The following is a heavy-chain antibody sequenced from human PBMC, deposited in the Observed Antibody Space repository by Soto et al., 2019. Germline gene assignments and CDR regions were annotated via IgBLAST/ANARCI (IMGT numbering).Heavy chain of an antibody. Sequence: QVQLVQSRAEVKKPGASVKVSCKTSLYTFTNYGFSWVRQAPGQGLEWMGWISPYSGNTNYAQKLQGRVTLTTDTSTTTAYLELRSLKSDDTAVYYCATKPYSGDWPEGNYFGYWGQGTLVTVSS. CDR3: ATKPYSGDWPEGNYFGY. D-gene: IGHD6-19*01. CDR1: LYTFTNYG. V-gene: IGHV1-18*01. CDR2: ISPYSGNT. J-gene: IGHJ4*02.